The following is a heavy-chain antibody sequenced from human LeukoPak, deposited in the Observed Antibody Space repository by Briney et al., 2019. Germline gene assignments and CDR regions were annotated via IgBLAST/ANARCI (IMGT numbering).Heavy chain of an antibody. CDR2: IYSGGNT. CDR3: TRGRYGSES. CDR1: GFTVSSNY. D-gene: IGHD3-10*01. Sequence: PGGSLRLSCAASGFTVSSNYMSWVRQAPGKGLEWVSVIYSGGNTYYADSVKGRFTISRDNPKNTVSLQMDSLRAEDTAVYHCTRGRYGSESWGQGTLVTVSS. J-gene: IGHJ5*02. V-gene: IGHV3-53*01.